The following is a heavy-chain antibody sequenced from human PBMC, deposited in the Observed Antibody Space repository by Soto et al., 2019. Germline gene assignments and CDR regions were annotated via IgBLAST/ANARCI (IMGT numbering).Heavy chain of an antibody. V-gene: IGHV3-74*01. CDR3: ATGGYSYGWGY. D-gene: IGHD5-18*01. CDR1: GFTFSSYW. J-gene: IGHJ4*02. Sequence: VPLVESGGGLVQPGGSLRLSCVGSGFTFSSYWMHWVRQAPGKGPVWVSRINPAGSASSYADFVKGRVIVSRDNAKNTLYVEMNSLSAEDTAVYYCATGGYSYGWGYWGQGTLVTVSS. CDR2: INPAGSAS.